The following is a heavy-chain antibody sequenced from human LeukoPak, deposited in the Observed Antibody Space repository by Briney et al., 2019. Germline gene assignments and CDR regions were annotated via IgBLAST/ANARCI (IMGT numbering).Heavy chain of an antibody. Sequence: PGGSLRLSCAASGFTLSNYGIHWIRQDPGKGLEWVAVISYDGNNKYYADSVKGRFTISRDNSKNTLFLQKNSLRAEDTAVYYCAKGVDYCSGGSCPADYWGPGTLVTVSS. V-gene: IGHV3-30*18. CDR1: GFTLSNYG. CDR2: ISYDGNNK. J-gene: IGHJ4*02. D-gene: IGHD2-15*01. CDR3: AKGVDYCSGGSCPADY.